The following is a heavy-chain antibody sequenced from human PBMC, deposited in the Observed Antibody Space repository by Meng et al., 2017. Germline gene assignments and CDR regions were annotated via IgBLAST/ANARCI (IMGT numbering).Heavy chain of an antibody. V-gene: IGHV3-33*01. Sequence: GESLKISCAASGFTFSSYGMHWVRQAPGKGLEWVAVIWYDGSNKYYADSVKGRFTISRDNSKNTLYLQMNSLRAEDTAVYYCARDIYCSSTSCYAGGRGWFDPWGQGTLVTV. CDR1: GFTFSSYG. J-gene: IGHJ5*02. D-gene: IGHD2-2*01. CDR3: ARDIYCSSTSCYAGGRGWFDP. CDR2: IWYDGSNK.